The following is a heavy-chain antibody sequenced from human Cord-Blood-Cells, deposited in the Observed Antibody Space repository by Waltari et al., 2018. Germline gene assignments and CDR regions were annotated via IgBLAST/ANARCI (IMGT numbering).Heavy chain of an antibody. CDR1: GYSFTSYW. CDR3: ASGFSDVDTAMVYY. CDR2: IFPGNSDT. Sequence: EVQLVQSGAEVKKPGESLKISCKGSGYSFTSYWIGWVRQMPGKGLGWMWIIFPGNSDTGDGPSFQGQVTISADKSISTAYLQWSSRKASDTAMYYCASGFSDVDTAMVYYWGQGTLVTVSS. J-gene: IGHJ4*02. D-gene: IGHD5-18*01. V-gene: IGHV5-51*03.